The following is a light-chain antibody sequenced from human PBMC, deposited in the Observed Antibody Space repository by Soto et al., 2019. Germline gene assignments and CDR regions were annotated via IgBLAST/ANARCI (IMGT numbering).Light chain of an antibody. J-gene: IGKJ1*01. Sequence: DIQMTQSPSSLSASVGDRVTITCRASHNTRGYLNWYQQKPGKAPKLLIYAASTLQSGTPSRFSGSGSETDFTLTISSLQPEDFATYYCQQSYGTPWTFGQGTKVDIK. CDR3: QQSYGTPWT. V-gene: IGKV1-39*01. CDR1: HNTRGY. CDR2: AAS.